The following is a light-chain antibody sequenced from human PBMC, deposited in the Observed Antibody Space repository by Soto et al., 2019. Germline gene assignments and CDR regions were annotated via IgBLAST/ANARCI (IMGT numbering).Light chain of an antibody. CDR3: HQLNSYPYT. CDR1: QGISSY. Sequence: DIQLTQSPSFLSAAVRDRVTITCRASQGISSYLAWYQQKPGKAPKLLIYAASTLQSGVPSRFSGSGSGTEFTLTSSSLHPEDLATYYCHQLNSYPYTFGQGTKLEIK. J-gene: IGKJ2*01. CDR2: AAS. V-gene: IGKV1-9*01.